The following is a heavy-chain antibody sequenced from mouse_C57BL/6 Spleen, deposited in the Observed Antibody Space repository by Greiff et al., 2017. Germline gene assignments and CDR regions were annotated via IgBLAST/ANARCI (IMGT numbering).Heavy chain of an antibody. CDR1: GFTFSDYG. D-gene: IGHD1-1*01. Sequence: EVKLVESGGGLVKPGGSLKLSCAASGFTFSDYGMHWVRQAPEKGLEWVAYISSGSSTIYYADTVKGRFTISRDNAKNTLFLQMTILRSEDTAMYYCARVGSSPFAYWGQGTLVTVSA. J-gene: IGHJ3*01. CDR2: ISSGSSTI. V-gene: IGHV5-17*01. CDR3: ARVGSSPFAY.